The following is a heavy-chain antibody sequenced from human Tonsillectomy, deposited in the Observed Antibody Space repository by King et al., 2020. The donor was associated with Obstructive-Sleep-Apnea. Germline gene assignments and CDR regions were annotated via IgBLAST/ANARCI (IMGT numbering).Heavy chain of an antibody. J-gene: IGHJ6*02. CDR2: IKSKNDGGTT. D-gene: IGHD3-10*01. CDR1: GFTFSNAW. V-gene: IGHV3-15*01. CDR3: TPDLYVMVRGVGWYYGMYV. Sequence: VQLVESGGGLVKPGGSLRLSCAASGFTFSNAWMSWDRQAPGKGLEWVGRIKSKNDGGTTDYAAPVKGRFTISRDDSKTTLYLQMNSLKTEDTAVYYCTPDLYVMVRGVGWYYGMYVWGQGTTVTVSS.